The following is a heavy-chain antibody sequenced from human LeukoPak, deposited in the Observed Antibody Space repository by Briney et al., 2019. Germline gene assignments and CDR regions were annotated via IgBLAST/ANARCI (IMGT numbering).Heavy chain of an antibody. CDR2: ITSSGSTI. D-gene: IGHD2-2*03. V-gene: IGHV3-48*04. CDR1: GFTFSSYS. Sequence: GGSLRLSCAASGFTFSSYSMNWVRQAPGKGLEWVSYITSSGSTISYADSVKGRFTISRDDAKNSLSLQMNSLRAEDTAVYYCARDLDIVVVPASWFYPWGQGTLVTVSS. CDR3: ARDLDIVVVPASWFYP. J-gene: IGHJ5*02.